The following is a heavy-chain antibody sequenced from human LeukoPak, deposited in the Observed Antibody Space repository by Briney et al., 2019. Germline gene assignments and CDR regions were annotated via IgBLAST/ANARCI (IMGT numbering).Heavy chain of an antibody. D-gene: IGHD5-12*01. CDR2: INGGSTHK. Sequence: GGFLRLSCLASGFTFSDYNFNWVRQAPGKGLEWVSSINGGSTHKFYGDSVKGRFIISRDNAKRSLCLEMNSLRAEDTAVYYCARDGTRAYTGYDFDFWGQGTLVSVSS. V-gene: IGHV3-21*01. CDR1: GFTFSDYN. CDR3: ARDGTRAYTGYDFDF. J-gene: IGHJ4*02.